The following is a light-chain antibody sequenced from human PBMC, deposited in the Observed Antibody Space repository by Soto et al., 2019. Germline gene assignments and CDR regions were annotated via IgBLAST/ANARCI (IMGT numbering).Light chain of an antibody. Sequence: QSALTQPRSVSGSPGQSVTISCTGTSSDVGVYNYVPWYQQYPGKAPKIMIYDVSKRPSGVPDRFSGSKSDNTASLTISGLQAEDEADYYCCSYAGSYTFVFGIGTKVTVL. CDR2: DVS. J-gene: IGLJ1*01. CDR3: CSYAGSYTFV. CDR1: SSDVGVYNY. V-gene: IGLV2-11*01.